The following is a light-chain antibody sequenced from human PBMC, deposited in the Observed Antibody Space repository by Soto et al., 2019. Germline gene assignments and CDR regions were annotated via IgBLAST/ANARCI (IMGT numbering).Light chain of an antibody. CDR2: GAA. J-gene: IGKJ5*01. V-gene: IGKV3D-20*02. CDR1: HRVSSSY. Sequence: IVFTLSPVPLYLSPGERATLSCRAGHRVSSSYLARYQQTDGQAPRLLINGAATRATGIPNRVSGSGSGTDFTLPIRTRDPGETAACLCLPRRYGPATTFGRGRRPG. CDR3: LPRRYGPATT.